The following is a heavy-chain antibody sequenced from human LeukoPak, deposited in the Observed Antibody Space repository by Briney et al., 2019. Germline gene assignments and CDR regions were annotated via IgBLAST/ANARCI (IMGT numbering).Heavy chain of an antibody. D-gene: IGHD2-15*01. J-gene: IGHJ4*02. CDR2: IYPGDSYT. Sequence: GESLKISCKGSGYSFTSYWIAWVRQMPGKGLEWMGIIYPGDSYTTYSPSFQGQVTISADKSISTAYLQWSSLKASDTAMYYCARQDYCSGGSCYPRFDYWGQGTLVTVSS. CDR3: ARQDYCSGGSCYPRFDY. V-gene: IGHV5-51*01. CDR1: GYSFTSYW.